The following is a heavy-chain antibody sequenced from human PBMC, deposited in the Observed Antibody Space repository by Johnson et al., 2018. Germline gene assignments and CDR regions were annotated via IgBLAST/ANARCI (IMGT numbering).Heavy chain of an antibody. D-gene: IGHD3-10*01. CDR2: IWYDGSNK. V-gene: IGHV3-33*01. Sequence: QVQLVQSGGGVVQPGRSLRLSCAASGFTFRSYGMHWVRQAPGKGLEWVAVIWYDGSNKYYADPVKGRFTISRDNARNSLYLQMNSLRADDPAVFYCARELVLSAEAFDIWGQGTMVTISS. J-gene: IGHJ3*02. CDR1: GFTFRSYG. CDR3: ARELVLSAEAFDI.